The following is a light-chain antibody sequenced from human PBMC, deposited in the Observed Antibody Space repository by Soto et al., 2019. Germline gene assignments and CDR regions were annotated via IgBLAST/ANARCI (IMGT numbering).Light chain of an antibody. CDR2: DVS. CDR1: SSDVGGYNY. V-gene: IGLV2-14*03. J-gene: IGLJ7*01. CDR3: SSYTSSSTLAV. Sequence: QSALTQPASVSASPGQSITISCTGTSSDVGGYNYVSWYQQHPGKAPKLIIYDVSNRPSGVSNRFSGSKSGNTASLTISGLQAEDEADYYCSSYTSSSTLAVLGGGTQLTVL.